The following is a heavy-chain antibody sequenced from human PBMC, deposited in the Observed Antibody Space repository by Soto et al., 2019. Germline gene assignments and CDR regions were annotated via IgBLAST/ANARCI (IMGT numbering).Heavy chain of an antibody. CDR2: MKPISGDR. J-gene: IGHJ1*01. V-gene: IGHV1-8*01. CDR3: ARMGTSCYYSMYSGTCVNDD. CDR1: GYTFSSYE. Sequence: ASVKVSCKASGYTFSSYEIGWVRQATGQGLEWMGWMKPISGDRGYEQKFQGRVTMTRDTSISTAYMELSSLRSEDTAVYYCARMGTSCYYSMYSGTCVNDDWGQGTPVTVSS. D-gene: IGHD2-2*01.